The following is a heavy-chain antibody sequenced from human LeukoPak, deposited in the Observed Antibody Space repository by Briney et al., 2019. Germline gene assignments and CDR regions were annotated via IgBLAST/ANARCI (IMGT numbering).Heavy chain of an antibody. V-gene: IGHV4-31*03. CDR2: IYYSGST. Sequence: PSQTLSLTCTVSGGSISSGGYYWSWIRQHPGKGLEWIGYIYYSGSTYYNPSLKSRVTISVDTSKNQLSLKLSSVAAADTAVYYCAREGPQDDSRFDPWGQGTLVTVSS. D-gene: IGHD3-22*01. J-gene: IGHJ5*02. CDR1: GGSISSGGYY. CDR3: AREGPQDDSRFDP.